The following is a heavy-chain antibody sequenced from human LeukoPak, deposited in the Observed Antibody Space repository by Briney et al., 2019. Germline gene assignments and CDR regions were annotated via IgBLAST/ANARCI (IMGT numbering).Heavy chain of an antibody. CDR3: ARDSDFDWTNWFDP. J-gene: IGHJ5*02. D-gene: IGHD3-9*01. CDR2: ISSSSSYI. V-gene: IGHV3-21*01. Sequence: GGSLRLSCAASGFTFSSYSVNWVRQAPGKGLEWVPSISSSSSYIYYADSVKGRFTISRDNAKNSLYLQMNSLRAEDTAVYYCARDSDFDWTNWFDPWGQGTLVTVSS. CDR1: GFTFSSYS.